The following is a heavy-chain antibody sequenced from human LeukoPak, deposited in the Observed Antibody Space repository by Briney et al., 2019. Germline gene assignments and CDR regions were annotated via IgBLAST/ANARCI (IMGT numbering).Heavy chain of an antibody. D-gene: IGHD5-18*01. CDR3: ARPSGGIERRNAFDI. J-gene: IGHJ3*02. CDR2: INPSGGST. CDR1: GYTFTSYY. Sequence: ASVKVSCKACGYTFTSYYMHCVRQGPGQGLEWMGLINPSGGSTSYAQKFQGRVTMTRDMSTSTVYMELSSLRSEDTAVYYCARPSGGIERRNAFDIWGQGTMVTVSS. V-gene: IGHV1-46*01.